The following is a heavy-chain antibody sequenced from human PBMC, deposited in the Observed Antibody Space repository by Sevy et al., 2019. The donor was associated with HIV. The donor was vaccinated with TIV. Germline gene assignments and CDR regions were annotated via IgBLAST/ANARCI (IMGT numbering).Heavy chain of an antibody. CDR2: ISGSGGST. D-gene: IGHD3-10*01. CDR3: AKGGEDYYYYGMDV. CDR1: GFTFSSYA. J-gene: IGHJ6*02. V-gene: IGHV3-23*01. Sequence: GWSLRLSCAASGFTFSSYAMSWVRQAPGKGLEWVSAISGSGGSTYYADSVKGRFTISRDNSKNTLYLQMNSLRAEDTAVYYCAKGGEDYYYYGMDVWGQGTTVTVSS.